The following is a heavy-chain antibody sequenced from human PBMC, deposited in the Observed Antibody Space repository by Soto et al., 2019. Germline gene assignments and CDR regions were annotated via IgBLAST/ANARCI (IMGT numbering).Heavy chain of an antibody. CDR3: ASKIESGYSYGFPILDAFDI. V-gene: IGHV4-30-2*01. CDR2: IYHSGST. CDR1: GGSISSGGYS. Sequence: SETLSLTCAVSGGSISSGGYSWSWIRQPPGKGQEWIGYIYHSGSTYYNPSLKSRVTISVDTSKNQFSLKLSSVTAADTAVYYCASKIESGYSYGFPILDAFDIWGQGTIVTVSS. D-gene: IGHD5-18*01. J-gene: IGHJ3*02.